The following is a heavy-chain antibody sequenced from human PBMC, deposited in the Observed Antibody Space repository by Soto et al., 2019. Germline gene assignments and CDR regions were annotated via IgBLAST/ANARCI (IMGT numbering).Heavy chain of an antibody. CDR3: ARGGYGSGWYSRYYYYYGMDV. V-gene: IGHV1-2*02. CDR1: GYTFTGYY. CDR2: INPNSGGT. D-gene: IGHD6-19*01. Sequence: ASVKVSCKASGYTFTGYYMHWVRQAPGQGLEWMGWINPNSGGTNYAQKFQGRVTMTRDTSISTAYMELSRLRSDDTAVYYCARGGYGSGWYSRYYYYYGMDVWGQGTTVTVSS. J-gene: IGHJ6*02.